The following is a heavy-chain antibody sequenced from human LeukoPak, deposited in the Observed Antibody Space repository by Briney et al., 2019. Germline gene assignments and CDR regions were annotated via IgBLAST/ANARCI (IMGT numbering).Heavy chain of an antibody. CDR3: ARVEWLNWFDP. Sequence: SETLSLTCTVSGYSISSGYYWGWIRQPPGKGLEWIGSIYHSGSTYYNPSLKSRVTISADTSKNQFSLKLSSVTAADTAVYYCARVEWLNWFDPWGQGTLVTVSS. CDR2: IYHSGST. V-gene: IGHV4-38-2*02. J-gene: IGHJ5*02. CDR1: GYSISSGYY. D-gene: IGHD6-19*01.